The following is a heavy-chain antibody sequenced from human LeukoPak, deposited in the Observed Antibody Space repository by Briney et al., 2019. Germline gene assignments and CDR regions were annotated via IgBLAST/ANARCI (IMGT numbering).Heavy chain of an antibody. J-gene: IGHJ4*02. CDR2: ISGSGGST. V-gene: IGHV3-23*01. D-gene: IGHD3-22*01. Sequence: GGSLRLSCAASGFTFSSYAMSWVRQAPGKGLEWVSAISGSGGSTYYADSVKGRFTISRDNSKNTLYLQMNSLRAEDTAVYYCAKGNYYDSSGYLDCWGQGTLVTVSS. CDR1: GFTFSSYA. CDR3: AKGNYYDSSGYLDC.